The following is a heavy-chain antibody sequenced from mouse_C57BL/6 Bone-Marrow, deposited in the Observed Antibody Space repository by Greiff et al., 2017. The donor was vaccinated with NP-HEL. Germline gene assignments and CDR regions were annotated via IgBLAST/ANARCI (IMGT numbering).Heavy chain of an antibody. V-gene: IGHV1-82*01. CDR3: ARPRGVRRGAYYYAMDY. J-gene: IGHJ4*01. Sequence: VQLVESGPELVKPGASVKISCKASGYAFSSSWMNWVKQRPGKGLEWIGRIYPGDGDTNYNGKFKGKATLTADKSSSTAYMQLSSLTSEDSAVYFCARPRGVRRGAYYYAMDYWGQGTSVTVSS. CDR1: GYAFSSSW. CDR2: IYPGDGDT. D-gene: IGHD2-14*01.